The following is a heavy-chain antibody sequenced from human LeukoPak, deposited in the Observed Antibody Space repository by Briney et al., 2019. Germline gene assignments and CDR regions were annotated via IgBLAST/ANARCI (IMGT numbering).Heavy chain of an antibody. D-gene: IGHD5-24*01. J-gene: IGHJ4*02. CDR3: ARDLGDGYNYGY. CDR2: IYYSGST. CDR1: GGSFSGYY. V-gene: IGHV4-34*01. Sequence: PSETLSLTCAVYGGSFSGYYWSWIRQPPGKGLEWIGSIYYSGSTYYNPSLKSRVTISVDTSKNQFSLKLSSVTAADTAVYYCARDLGDGYNYGYWGQGTLVTVSS.